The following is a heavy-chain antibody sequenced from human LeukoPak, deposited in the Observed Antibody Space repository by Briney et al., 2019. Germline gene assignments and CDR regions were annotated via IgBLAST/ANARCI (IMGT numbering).Heavy chain of an antibody. Sequence: PGGSLRLSCAASGFTFSSYSLNWVRQAPGKGLEWVSSISSSSSYIYYADSVKGRFTISRDNAKNSLYLQMNSLRAEDTAVYYCARGRAPGTAYYYMDVWGKGTTVTVSS. V-gene: IGHV3-21*01. CDR2: ISSSSSYI. D-gene: IGHD6-13*01. CDR1: GFTFSSYS. J-gene: IGHJ6*03. CDR3: ARGRAPGTAYYYMDV.